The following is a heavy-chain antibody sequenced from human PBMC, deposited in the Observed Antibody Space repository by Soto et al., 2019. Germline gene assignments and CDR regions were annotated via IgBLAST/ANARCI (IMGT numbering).Heavy chain of an antibody. CDR1: GGGVYSDGYY. CDR2: IYFSGST. CDR3: ARRSGGRCYNY. Sequence: SETLSLTCTVSGGGVYSDGYYWGWIRQPPWKGLEWIGNIYFSGSTYYNPSLKSRVTISIDTSKNQFSLKMNSVTAADTATYYCARRSGGRCYNYWGRGTLVTVSS. V-gene: IGHV4-39*01. D-gene: IGHD2-15*01. J-gene: IGHJ4*02.